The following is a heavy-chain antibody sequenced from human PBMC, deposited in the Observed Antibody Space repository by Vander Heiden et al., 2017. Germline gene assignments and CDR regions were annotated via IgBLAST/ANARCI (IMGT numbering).Heavy chain of an antibody. Sequence: QVQLVESGGGVVQPGRSLRLSCAASGFTFSSYGMHWVRQAPGKGLEWVAVIWYDGSNKYYADSVKGRFTISRDKSKNTLYLQMNSLRAEDTAVYYCARVAFGYSYGRIDYWGQGTLVTVSS. D-gene: IGHD5-18*01. J-gene: IGHJ4*02. CDR2: IWYDGSNK. CDR1: GFTFSSYG. V-gene: IGHV3-33*01. CDR3: ARVAFGYSYGRIDY.